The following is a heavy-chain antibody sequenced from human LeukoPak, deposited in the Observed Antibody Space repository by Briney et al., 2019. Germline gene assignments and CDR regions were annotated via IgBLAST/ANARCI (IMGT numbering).Heavy chain of an antibody. D-gene: IGHD6-13*01. CDR1: GGSISSYY. Sequence: PSETLSLTCTVSGGSISSYYWSWIRQPPGKGLEWIGYIYYSASTNYNPSLKSRVTISVDTSKNQFSLKLSSVTAADTAVYYCARAISQLVDYYGMDVWGQGTTVTVSS. V-gene: IGHV4-59*01. J-gene: IGHJ6*02. CDR2: IYYSAST. CDR3: ARAISQLVDYYGMDV.